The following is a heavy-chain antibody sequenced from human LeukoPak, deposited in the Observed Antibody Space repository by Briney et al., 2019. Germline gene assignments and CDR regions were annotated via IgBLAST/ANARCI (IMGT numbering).Heavy chain of an antibody. V-gene: IGHV3-7*03. D-gene: IGHD3-10*01. CDR2: MKHDGSEE. CDR1: GFIFETYW. J-gene: IGHJ4*02. Sequence: GGSLRLSCAASGFIFETYWMNWVRQVPGGGLEWVANMKHDGSEEYYVESVKGRFIISRDNANKLLYLQMNSLRAEDTAIYYCARKAAGWGVLDHWGQGLLVTVSS. CDR3: ARKAAGWGVLDH.